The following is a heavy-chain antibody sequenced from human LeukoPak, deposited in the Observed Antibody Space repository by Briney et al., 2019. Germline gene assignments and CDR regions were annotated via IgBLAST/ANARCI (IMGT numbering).Heavy chain of an antibody. CDR1: GDTFSNYG. CDR2: INPNSGGT. J-gene: IGHJ5*02. D-gene: IGHD3-22*01. V-gene: IGHV1-2*02. Sequence: ASVKVSCKASGDTFSNYGLSWVRQAPGQGLEWMGWINPNSGGTNYAQKFRGRVTMTRDTSISTAYMELSRLRSDDTAVYYCARVVRYYYDSSGYLAPWGQGTLVTVSS. CDR3: ARVVRYYYDSSGYLAP.